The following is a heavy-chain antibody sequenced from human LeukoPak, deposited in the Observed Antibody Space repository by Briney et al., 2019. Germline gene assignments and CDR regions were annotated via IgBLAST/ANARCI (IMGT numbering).Heavy chain of an antibody. CDR2: ISSSSSYI. CDR3: ARDDLQVLRYFDGLDAFDI. V-gene: IGHV3-21*01. J-gene: IGHJ3*02. CDR1: GFTVSSNY. Sequence: GGSLRLSCAASGFTVSSNYMSWVRQAPGKGLEWVSSISSSSSYIYYADSVKGRFTISRDNAKNSLYLQMNSLRAEDTAVYYCARDDLQVLRYFDGLDAFDIWGQGTMVTVSS. D-gene: IGHD3-9*01.